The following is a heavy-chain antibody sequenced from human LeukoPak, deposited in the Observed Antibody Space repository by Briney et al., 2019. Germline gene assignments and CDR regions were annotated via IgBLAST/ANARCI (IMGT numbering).Heavy chain of an antibody. CDR2: IYTSGST. J-gene: IGHJ4*02. CDR1: GGSITSYY. D-gene: IGHD1-1*01. V-gene: IGHV4-4*07. CDR3: AREAGNTQYFDY. Sequence: SETLSLTCTVSGGSITSYYWSWIRQPAGKGLEWIGRIYTSGSTNYNPSLKSRVTMSVDTSKNQFSLKLSSVTAADTAMYYCAREAGNTQYFDYWGQGTLVTVSS.